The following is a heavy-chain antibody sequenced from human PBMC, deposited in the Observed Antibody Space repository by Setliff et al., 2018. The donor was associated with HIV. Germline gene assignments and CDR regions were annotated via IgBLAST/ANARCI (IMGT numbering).Heavy chain of an antibody. CDR1: GYTFASYS. Sequence: ASVKVSCKASGYTFASYSFTWVRQIPGQGLEWMGWISPYFGNTNYAQNLQGRVTLTTYTSTSTAYMELRSLRSDDTAVYYCASLQEFKGVYYMDVWGKGTTVTVSS. J-gene: IGHJ6*03. D-gene: IGHD3-10*01. CDR2: ISPYFGNT. V-gene: IGHV1-18*01. CDR3: ASLQEFKGVYYMDV.